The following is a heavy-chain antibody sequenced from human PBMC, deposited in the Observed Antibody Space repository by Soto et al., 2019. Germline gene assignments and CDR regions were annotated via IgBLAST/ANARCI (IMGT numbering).Heavy chain of an antibody. V-gene: IGHV3-23*01. D-gene: IGHD3-16*01. J-gene: IGHJ4*01. CDR2: ISSSGGST. CDR3: AGGFGSFDY. CDR1: GFTFSDYY. Sequence: GGSLRLSCAASGFTFSDYYMSWIRQAPGKGLEWVSAISSSGGSTYYADSVKGRFTVSRDNSKNTLYLQMNSLRAEGTAVYYCAGGFGSFDYWGQGTLVTVSS.